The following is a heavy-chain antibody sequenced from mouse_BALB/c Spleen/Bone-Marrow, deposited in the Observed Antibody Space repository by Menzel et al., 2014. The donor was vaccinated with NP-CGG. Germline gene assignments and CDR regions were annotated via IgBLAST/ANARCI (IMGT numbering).Heavy chain of an antibody. D-gene: IGHD1-1*02. J-gene: IGHJ3*01. CDR3: ERLGCYGGFAY. CDR2: INPDSSTI. Sequence: DVMLVESGGGLVQPGGSLKLSCAASGFDFSRYWMSWVRQAPGKGLEWIGEINPDSSTINYTPSLKDKFIISRDNAKNTLYLQRSKVRSEDTALYYCERLGCYGGFAYWGQGTLVTVSA. V-gene: IGHV4-1*02. CDR1: GFDFSRYW.